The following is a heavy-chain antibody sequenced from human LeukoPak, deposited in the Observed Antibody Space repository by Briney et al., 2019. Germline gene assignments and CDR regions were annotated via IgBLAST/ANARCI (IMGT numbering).Heavy chain of an antibody. J-gene: IGHJ3*02. CDR3: ARDMNTSDAFDI. D-gene: IGHD3-16*01. V-gene: IGHV4-61*02. CDR1: GGSISSGSYY. CDR2: IYTSGST. Sequence: PSQTLSLTCTVSGGSISSGSYYWSWIRQPAGKGPEWIGRIYTSGSTNYNPSLKSRVTISVDTSKNQFSLKLSSVTAADTAVYYCARDMNTSDAFDIWGQGTMVTVSS.